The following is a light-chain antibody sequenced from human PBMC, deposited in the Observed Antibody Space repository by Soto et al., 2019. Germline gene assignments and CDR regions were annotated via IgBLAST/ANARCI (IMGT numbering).Light chain of an antibody. CDR1: QSVSSN. V-gene: IGKV3-15*01. Sequence: EIVMTQSPATLSVSPGERATLSCRASQSVSSNLAWYQQNPGQAPRLLIYGASTRASGVPARFSGSGSGTEFTLTISSLEPEDFAVYYCQHRHNWPTWTFGQGTKVDIK. CDR2: GAS. CDR3: QHRHNWPTWT. J-gene: IGKJ1*01.